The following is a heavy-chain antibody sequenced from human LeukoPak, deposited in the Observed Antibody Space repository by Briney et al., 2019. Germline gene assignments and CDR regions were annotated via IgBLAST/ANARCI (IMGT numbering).Heavy chain of an antibody. Sequence: GASVKVSCKASGYTFTNYYMHWVRQAPGQGLEWMGVINPSGGSTSYAQNFQGRVTMTRDMSTSTVYMELSSLRSEDTAVYYCARALPHRRLMDTTMEQHWFDPWGQGTLVTVSS. CDR1: GYTFTNYY. CDR2: INPSGGST. CDR3: ARALPHRRLMDTTMEQHWFDP. D-gene: IGHD5-18*01. J-gene: IGHJ5*02. V-gene: IGHV1-46*01.